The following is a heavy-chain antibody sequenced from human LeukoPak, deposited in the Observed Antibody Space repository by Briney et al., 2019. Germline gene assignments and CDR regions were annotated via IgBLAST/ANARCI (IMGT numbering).Heavy chain of an antibody. CDR1: GGSISSYY. D-gene: IGHD3-22*01. Sequence: PSETLSLTCTVSGGSISSYYWSWIRQPAGKGLEWIGRIYTSGSTNYNPSLKSRVTMSVDTSKNQFSLKLSSVTAADTALYYCARVPKDDSSGYYDYWGQGTLVTVSS. CDR3: ARVPKDDSSGYYDY. CDR2: IYTSGST. J-gene: IGHJ4*02. V-gene: IGHV4-4*07.